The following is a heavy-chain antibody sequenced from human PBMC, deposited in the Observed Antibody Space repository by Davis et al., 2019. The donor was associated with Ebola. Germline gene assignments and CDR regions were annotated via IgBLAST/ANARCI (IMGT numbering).Heavy chain of an antibody. CDR1: GFTFNNAW. CDR3: AKGDRTVLYFDTSLDS. CDR2: TSGGGGNT. V-gene: IGHV3-23*01. D-gene: IGHD3-22*01. Sequence: GESLKISCAASGFTFNNAWMSWVRQTPGKGLEWVSGTSGGGGNTYYADSVKGRFTISRDNSKNTLYLQMNNLRAEDTAMYHCAKGDRTVLYFDTSLDSWGQGILVTVSS. J-gene: IGHJ4*02.